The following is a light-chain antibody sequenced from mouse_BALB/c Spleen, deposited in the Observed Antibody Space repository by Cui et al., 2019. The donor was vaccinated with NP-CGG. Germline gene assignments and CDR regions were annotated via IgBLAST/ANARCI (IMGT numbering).Light chain of an antibody. CDR3: ALWYSNHWV. V-gene: IGLV1*01. J-gene: IGLJ1*01. CDR1: AGAVTNNNY. CDR2: GTH. Sequence: QAVVTQESARTTSPGETVTLTCRSSAGAVTNNNYANWVQEQPDHLFTGLIGGTHNRAPGVPARFSGSLIEDKASLTITGAHTEDEAIYFCALWYSNHWVFGGGTKLTVL.